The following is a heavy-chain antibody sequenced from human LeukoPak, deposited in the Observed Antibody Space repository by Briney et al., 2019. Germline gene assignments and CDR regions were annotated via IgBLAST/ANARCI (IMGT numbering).Heavy chain of an antibody. V-gene: IGHV4-59*01. CDR1: GGSISSYY. CDR2: IYCSGST. D-gene: IGHD3-22*01. J-gene: IGHJ4*02. Sequence: SETLSLTCTVSGGSISSYYWSWIRQPPGKGLEWIGYIYCSGSTNYNPSLKSRVTISVDTSKNQFSLKLSSVTAADTAVYYCARAIYYYDSSGYFDWGQGTLVTVSS. CDR3: ARAIYYYDSSGYFD.